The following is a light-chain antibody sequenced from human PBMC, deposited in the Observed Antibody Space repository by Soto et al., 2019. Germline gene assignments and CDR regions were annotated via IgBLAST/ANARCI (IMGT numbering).Light chain of an antibody. J-gene: IGLJ2*01. Sequence: QSVLTQPPSASGTPGQRVTISCSGSSSNIGINTVNWYQQLPGTAPKVLIYSNNQRPSGVPDRFSGSKSGTSASLTISGLQSEDEAYYYCAAWDDSLNGVVFGGGTKLIVL. V-gene: IGLV1-44*01. CDR2: SNN. CDR3: AAWDDSLNGVV. CDR1: SSNIGINT.